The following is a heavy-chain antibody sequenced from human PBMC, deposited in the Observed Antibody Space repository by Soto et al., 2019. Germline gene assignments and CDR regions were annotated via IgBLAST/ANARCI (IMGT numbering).Heavy chain of an antibody. CDR1: GFTFTNYW. V-gene: IGHV3-7*01. CDR3: ARDPSIVLVPAATYYYYYYGMDV. D-gene: IGHD2-2*01. Sequence: GGSLRLSCEASGFTFTNYWIQWVRQAPGKGLEWVANIKQDGSEKYYVDSVKGRFTISRDNAKNSLYLQMNSLRAEDTAVYYCARDPSIVLVPAATYYYYYYGMDVWGQGTTVTVSS. CDR2: IKQDGSEK. J-gene: IGHJ6*02.